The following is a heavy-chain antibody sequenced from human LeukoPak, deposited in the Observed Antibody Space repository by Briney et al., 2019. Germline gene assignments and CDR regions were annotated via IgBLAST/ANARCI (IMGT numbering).Heavy chain of an antibody. D-gene: IGHD5-12*01. CDR1: GGSISTYY. CDR2: IYYSGST. J-gene: IGHJ3*02. V-gene: IGHV4-59*01. Sequence: SSETLSLTCTVSGGSISTYYWTWIRQPPGKGLEWIGYIYYSGSTNYNPSLKSRVTISVDTSKNQFSLRLSSVNAADTAVYYCARVYGSGYDFRGAFDIWGQGTMVTVSS. CDR3: ARVYGSGYDFRGAFDI.